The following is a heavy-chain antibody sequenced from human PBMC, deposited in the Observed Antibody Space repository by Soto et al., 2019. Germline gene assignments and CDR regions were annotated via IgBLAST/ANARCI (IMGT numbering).Heavy chain of an antibody. CDR2: IYYSGST. Sequence: PSATLSLTCTVSGGSISSSSYYWGWIRQPPGKGLEWIGSIYYSGSTYYNPSLKGRVTVSVDTSKNQFSLKLSSVTAADTAVYYCARHTPYEKIDYWGQGTLVTVSS. CDR1: GGSISSSSYY. CDR3: ARHTPYEKIDY. D-gene: IGHD5-12*01. V-gene: IGHV4-39*01. J-gene: IGHJ4*02.